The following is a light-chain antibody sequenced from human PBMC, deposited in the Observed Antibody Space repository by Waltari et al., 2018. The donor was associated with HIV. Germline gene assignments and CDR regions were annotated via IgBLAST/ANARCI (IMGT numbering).Light chain of an antibody. CDR1: PDIGNF. Sequence: SVSGSPGQAVTISCTGGTPDIGNFVSWYQQLPGKAPALLIYQASTLQNGVSSRFSGSGSGTEFTLTITSLQRDDFATYFCQQYETYYTFGQGSRLEMK. J-gene: IGKJ2*01. CDR3: QQYETYYT. CDR2: QAS. V-gene: IGKV1-5*03.